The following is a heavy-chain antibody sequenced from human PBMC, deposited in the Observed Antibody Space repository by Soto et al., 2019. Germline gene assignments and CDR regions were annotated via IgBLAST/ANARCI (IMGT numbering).Heavy chain of an antibody. CDR2: IYYSGST. Sequence: PSETLSLTCAVSGGSISRYYWSWIRQPPGKGLEWIGYIYYSGSTNYNPSLKSRVTISVDTSKNQFSLKLSSVTAADTAVYYCARHQVNVAHYDYIWGSYRYEFDPWGQGTLVTVS. J-gene: IGHJ5*02. D-gene: IGHD3-16*02. CDR3: ARHQVNVAHYDYIWGSYRYEFDP. CDR1: GGSISRYY. V-gene: IGHV4-59*08.